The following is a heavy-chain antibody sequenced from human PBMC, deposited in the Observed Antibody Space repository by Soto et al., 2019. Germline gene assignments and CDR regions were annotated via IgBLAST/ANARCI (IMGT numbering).Heavy chain of an antibody. V-gene: IGHV3-64*01. D-gene: IGHD1-26*01. J-gene: IGHJ4*02. CDR3: AREGGSYSFDY. CDR2: ISTNGGST. CDR1: GFTFSRYA. Sequence: EVQLVESGGGLVQPGGSLRLSCAPSGFTFSRYAMHWVRQAPGKELEYVSTISTNGGSTYNANSVKGRFTISRDNSKNTLYLQMGSLRAEDMAVYYCAREGGSYSFDYWGQGTLVTVSS.